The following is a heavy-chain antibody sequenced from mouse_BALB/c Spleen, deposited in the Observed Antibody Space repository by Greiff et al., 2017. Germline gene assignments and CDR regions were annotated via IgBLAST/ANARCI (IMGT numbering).Heavy chain of an antibody. V-gene: IGHV5-6-5*01. CDR1: GFTFSSYA. J-gene: IGHJ3*01. Sequence: DVMLVESGGGLVKPGGSLKLSCAASGFTFSSYAMSWVRQTPEKRLEWVASISSGGSTYYPDSVKGRFTISRDNARNILYLQMSSLRSEDTAMYYCARGASYGSWFAYWGQGTLVTVSA. CDR3: ARGASYGSWFAY. D-gene: IGHD1-2*01. CDR2: ISSGGST.